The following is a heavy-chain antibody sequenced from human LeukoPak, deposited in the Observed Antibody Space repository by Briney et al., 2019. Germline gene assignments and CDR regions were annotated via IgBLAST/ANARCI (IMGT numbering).Heavy chain of an antibody. V-gene: IGHV4-31*03. J-gene: IGHJ4*02. CDR1: GDSISNGGSY. CDR2: IYYSGST. Sequence: SETLSLTCTVSGDSISNGGSYWAWIRQHPGKGLEWIGYIYYSGSTHYNPSLKSRVSISVDTSKNQFSLKLSSVTAADTAVYYCAREVDDIHTYYYFDCWGQGTLVTVSS. CDR3: AREVDDIHTYYYFDC. D-gene: IGHD2-15*01.